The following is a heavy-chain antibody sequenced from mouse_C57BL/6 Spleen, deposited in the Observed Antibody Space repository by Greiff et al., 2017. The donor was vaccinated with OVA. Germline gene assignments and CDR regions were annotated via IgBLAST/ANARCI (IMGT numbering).Heavy chain of an antibody. CDR1: GYTFTSYW. CDR3: ARSASSGYGAY. CDR2: IYPSDSET. V-gene: IGHV1-61*01. Sequence: QVQLQQPGAELVRPGSSVKLSCKASGYTFTSYWMDWVKQRPGQGLEWIGNIYPSDSETHYNQKFKDKATLTVDKSSSTAYMQLSSLTSEDSAVYYCARSASSGYGAYWGQGTLVTVSA. D-gene: IGHD3-2*02. J-gene: IGHJ3*01.